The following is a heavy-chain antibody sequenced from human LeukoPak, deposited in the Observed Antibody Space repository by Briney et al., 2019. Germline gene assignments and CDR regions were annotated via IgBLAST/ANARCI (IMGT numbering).Heavy chain of an antibody. Sequence: GRSLRLSCAASGFTFSSYAMHWVRQAPGKGLEWVAVISYDGSNKYYADSVKGRFTISRDNSKNTLYLQMNSLRAEDTAVYYCVSGYANGGYFDYWGQGTLVTVSS. CDR2: ISYDGSNK. D-gene: IGHD5-12*01. CDR1: GFTFSSYA. CDR3: VSGYANGGYFDY. V-gene: IGHV3-30*04. J-gene: IGHJ4*02.